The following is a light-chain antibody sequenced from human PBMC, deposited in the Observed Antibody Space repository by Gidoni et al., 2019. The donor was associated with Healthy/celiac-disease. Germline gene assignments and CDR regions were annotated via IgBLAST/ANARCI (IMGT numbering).Light chain of an antibody. CDR2: LGS. V-gene: IGKV2-28*01. Sequence: DIVMTQSPLSLPVTPGEPASISCRSSPSLLHSNGYNYLDWYLQKPGQSPQLLIYLGSNRASGVPDRFSGSGSGTDFTLKISRVEAEDVGVYYCMQALQTRVTFGPGTRLEIK. CDR3: MQALQTRVT. CDR1: PSLLHSNGYNY. J-gene: IGKJ5*01.